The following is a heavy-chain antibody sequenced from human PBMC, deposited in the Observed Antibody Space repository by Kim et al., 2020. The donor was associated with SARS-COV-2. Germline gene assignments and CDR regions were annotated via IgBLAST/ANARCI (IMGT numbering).Heavy chain of an antibody. J-gene: IGHJ3*02. V-gene: IGHV3-15*01. CDR3: TTGRAPWMKAFDI. CDR1: GFTFSNAW. Sequence: GGSLRLSCAASGFTFSNAWMSWVRQAPGKGLEWVGRIKSKTDGGTTDYAAPVKGRFTISRDDSKNTLYLQMNSLKTEDTAVYYCTTGRAPWMKAFDIWGQGTMVTVSS. CDR2: IKSKTDGGTT. D-gene: IGHD5-12*01.